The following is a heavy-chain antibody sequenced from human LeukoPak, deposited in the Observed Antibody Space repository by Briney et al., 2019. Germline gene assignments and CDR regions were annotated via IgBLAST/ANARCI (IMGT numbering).Heavy chain of an antibody. D-gene: IGHD4-17*01. Sequence: SETLSLTCALDAASVTGYYGGWVRQPPGNGREWIGEINHSGRTNYSPSLKSRVTISVDTSKNQFCLKLSSVTVADTAVYYCARAGTVIFDYWGQGTLVTVSS. CDR3: ARAGTVIFDY. CDR2: INHSGRT. CDR1: AASVTGYY. V-gene: IGHV4-34*01. J-gene: IGHJ4*02.